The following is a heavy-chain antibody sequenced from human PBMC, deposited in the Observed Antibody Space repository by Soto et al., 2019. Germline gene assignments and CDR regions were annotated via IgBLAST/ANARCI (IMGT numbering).Heavy chain of an antibody. D-gene: IGHD2-2*01. Sequence: GGSLRLSCADSGFTFSSYWMTWVRQAPGKGLEWVATIKQDASEKYLVDSVKGRFTISRDNAKKTLYLQMNSLRAEETAVYYCTRGVIPAAPDFYGMDVWGQGTTVTVSS. V-gene: IGHV3-7*01. J-gene: IGHJ6*02. CDR2: IKQDASEK. CDR3: TRGVIPAAPDFYGMDV. CDR1: GFTFSSYW.